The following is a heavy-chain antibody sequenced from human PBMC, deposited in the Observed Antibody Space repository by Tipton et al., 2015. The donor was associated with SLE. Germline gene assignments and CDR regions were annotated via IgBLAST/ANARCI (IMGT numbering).Heavy chain of an antibody. Sequence: LRLSCTVSGGSISSSSYYWGWIRQPPGKGLEWIGSIYYSGSTYYNPSLKSRVTMSVDTSKNQFSLKLSSVTAADTAVYYCARGRDYYDSSGYYFTRHDAFDIWGQGTMVTVSS. J-gene: IGHJ3*02. D-gene: IGHD3-22*01. CDR1: GGSISSSSYY. CDR3: ARGRDYYDSSGYYFTRHDAFDI. CDR2: IYYSGST. V-gene: IGHV4-39*07.